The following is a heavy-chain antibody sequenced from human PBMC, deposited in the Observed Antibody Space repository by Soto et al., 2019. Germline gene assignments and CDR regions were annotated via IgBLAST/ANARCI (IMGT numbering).Heavy chain of an antibody. D-gene: IGHD3-3*01. CDR2: SIPIFGTA. V-gene: IGHV1-69*01. CDR3: ARDRTTFGVVIKNYYYCMDV. CDR1: GGTFNNYP. Sequence: QVQLVQSGAEVKKPGSSVKVSCTASGGTFNNYPITWVRQAPGEGLEWVGGSIPIFGTANYAQKFQGRVTISVDESTSTAYMELSSLRSEDTAVYYCARDRTTFGVVIKNYYYCMDVWGQGTTVTVSS. J-gene: IGHJ6*02.